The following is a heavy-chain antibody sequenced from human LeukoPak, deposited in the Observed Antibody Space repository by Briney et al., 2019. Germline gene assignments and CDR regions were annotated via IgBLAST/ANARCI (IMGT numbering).Heavy chain of an antibody. CDR3: ARGGTYGSGRNQHTTLNY. Sequence: SETLSLTCTVSGGSISNDYWSWIRQAAGKELEWIGGIYTRGSTNYNPSLKSRVTISLDKSKKQFSLNLNSVTAADTAVYYCARGGTYGSGRNQHTTLNYWGQGTLVTVSS. V-gene: IGHV4-4*07. J-gene: IGHJ4*02. D-gene: IGHD3-10*01. CDR2: IYTRGST. CDR1: GGSISNDY.